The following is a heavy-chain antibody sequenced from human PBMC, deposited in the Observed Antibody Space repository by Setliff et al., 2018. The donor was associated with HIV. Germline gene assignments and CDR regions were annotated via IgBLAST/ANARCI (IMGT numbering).Heavy chain of an antibody. CDR2: IYTSGST. CDR3: ARGSSSGLYYYYYYMDV. V-gene: IGHV4-61*09. Sequence: SETLSLTCTVSGDSLSSGSYYWSWIRQPAGKGLEWIGHIYTSGSTNYNPSLRSRVTISVDTSKNQFSLKLSSVTAADTAVYYCARGSSSGLYYYYYYMDVWGKGTTVTVSS. D-gene: IGHD6-6*01. CDR1: GDSLSSGSYY. J-gene: IGHJ6*03.